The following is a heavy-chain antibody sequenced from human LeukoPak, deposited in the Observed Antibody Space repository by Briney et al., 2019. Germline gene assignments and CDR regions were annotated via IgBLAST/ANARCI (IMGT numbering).Heavy chain of an antibody. J-gene: IGHJ4*02. V-gene: IGHV4-31*03. CDR2: IYYSGST. CDR1: GGSISSGGYY. Sequence: PSQTLSLTCTVSGGSISSGGYYWSWIRQHPGKGLEWIGYIYYSGSTYYNPSLKSRVTISVDTSKNQSSLKLSSVTAADTAVYYCAREAAVAGYFDYWGQGTLVTVSS. CDR3: AREAAVAGYFDY. D-gene: IGHD6-13*01.